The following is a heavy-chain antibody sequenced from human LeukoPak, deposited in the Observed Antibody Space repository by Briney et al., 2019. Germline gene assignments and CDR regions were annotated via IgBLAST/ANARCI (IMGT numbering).Heavy chain of an antibody. V-gene: IGHV1-24*01. J-gene: IGHJ6*02. Sequence: ASVKVSCKVSGYTLTELSMHWVRQAPGKGLEWMGGFDPEDGETIYAQKFQGRVTMTEDTSTDTAYMELSSLRSEDTAVYYCATPMYSSGWYRYYGMDVWGQGTTVTVSS. CDR3: ATPMYSSGWYRYYGMDV. D-gene: IGHD6-19*01. CDR1: GYTLTELS. CDR2: FDPEDGET.